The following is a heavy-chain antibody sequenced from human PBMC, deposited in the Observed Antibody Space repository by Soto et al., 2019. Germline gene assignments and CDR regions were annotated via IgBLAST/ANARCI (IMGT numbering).Heavy chain of an antibody. D-gene: IGHD5-18*01. CDR3: AGLRSYGQTFDY. Sequence: SETLSLTCTVSGGSIRSGGYYWSWIRQHPGKGLEWIGYIYYSGSTYYNPSLKSRVTISVDTSKNQFSLKLSSVTAADTAVYYCAGLRSYGQTFDYWGQGTLVTVSS. CDR1: GGSIRSGGYY. CDR2: IYYSGST. V-gene: IGHV4-31*03. J-gene: IGHJ4*02.